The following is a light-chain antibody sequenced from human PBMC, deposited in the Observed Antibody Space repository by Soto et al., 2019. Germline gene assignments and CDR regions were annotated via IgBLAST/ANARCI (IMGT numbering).Light chain of an antibody. V-gene: IGKV2-40*01. CDR3: QHYGRGSPIA. Sequence: IVMTQTPLSLPVTPGEPASISCRSIQSLLDSDDGNTYLDWYLKKPGQSPQLLIFGASSRVTGIPARFSGSGSGTDFTLIINRLQPEDFALYFCQHYGRGSPIAFGLGTRLEI. CDR1: QSLLDSDDGNTY. CDR2: GAS. J-gene: IGKJ5*01.